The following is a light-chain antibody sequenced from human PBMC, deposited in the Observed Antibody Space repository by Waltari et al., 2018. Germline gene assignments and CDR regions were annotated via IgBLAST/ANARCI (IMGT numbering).Light chain of an antibody. J-gene: IGLJ3*02. V-gene: IGLV2-14*01. CDR1: SSDIGAYNH. CDR3: SSYTTTTAWV. Sequence: QSALTQPASVSGSLGQSISISCIGTSSDIGAYNHVSWYQQHPGKVPKLLIHEVSNRPSCVSDRFSGSNSGNTASLTISGLQAEDEADYYCSSYTTTTAWVFGGGTELTVL. CDR2: EVS.